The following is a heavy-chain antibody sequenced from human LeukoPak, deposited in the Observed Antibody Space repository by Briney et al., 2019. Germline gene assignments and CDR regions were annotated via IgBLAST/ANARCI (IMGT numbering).Heavy chain of an antibody. J-gene: IGHJ5*02. D-gene: IGHD1-1*01. CDR3: ARHGTSGTNLNWFDP. Sequence: PSETLSLTCTVSGGSISSFYWSWIRQPPGRGLEWIGYIYYSGSTNYSPSLKSRVTISVDTSKNQISLKLSSVTAADTAVYYCARHGTSGTNLNWFDPWGQGTLVTVSS. V-gene: IGHV4-59*01. CDR1: GGSISSFY. CDR2: IYYSGST.